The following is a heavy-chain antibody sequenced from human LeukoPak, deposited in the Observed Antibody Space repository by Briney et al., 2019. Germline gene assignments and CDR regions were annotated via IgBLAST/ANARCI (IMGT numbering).Heavy chain of an antibody. CDR3: AREPAYTAMVYSAFDI. D-gene: IGHD5-18*01. J-gene: IGHJ3*02. Sequence: ASVKVSCKASGYTFTSYGISWVRQAPGQGLEWMGIINPSGGSTSYAQKFQGRVTMTRDTSTSTVYMELSSLRSEDTAVYYCAREPAYTAMVYSAFDIWGQGTMVTVSS. CDR2: INPSGGST. CDR1: GYTFTSYG. V-gene: IGHV1-46*01.